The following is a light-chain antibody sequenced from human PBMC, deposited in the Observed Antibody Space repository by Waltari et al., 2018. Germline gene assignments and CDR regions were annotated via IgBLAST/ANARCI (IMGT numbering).Light chain of an antibody. V-gene: IGLV1-40*01. Sequence: QSVLTQPPSVSGAPGKRVTISCTGSGYNLGAGYDVHWYQQLPGTAPKLLIYGNTNRPSGVPDRFSGSKSGTSGSLAITGLQAEDEAYYYCQSYDSSLTGSWVFGGGTKLTVL. CDR1: GYNLGAGYD. CDR2: GNT. CDR3: QSYDSSLTGSWV. J-gene: IGLJ3*02.